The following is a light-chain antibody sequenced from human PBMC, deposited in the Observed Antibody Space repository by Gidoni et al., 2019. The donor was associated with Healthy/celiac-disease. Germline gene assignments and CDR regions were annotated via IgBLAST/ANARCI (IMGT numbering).Light chain of an antibody. CDR2: AAS. CDR3: QQSYSTTFT. J-gene: IGKJ3*01. V-gene: IGKV1-39*01. CDR1: QSISSY. Sequence: DIQMTQSPSSLSASVGDRVTITCRASQSISSYLNWYQQKPGKAPKLLIYAASSLQSGVPSRFSGSGSGTDFTLTSSSLQPEDFATYYWQQSYSTTFTFGPGTKVDIK.